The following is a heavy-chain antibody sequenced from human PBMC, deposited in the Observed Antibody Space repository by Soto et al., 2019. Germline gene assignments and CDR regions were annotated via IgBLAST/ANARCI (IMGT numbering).Heavy chain of an antibody. Sequence: QVQLVQSGAEVKKPGASVKVSCKASGYTFTSYDINWVRQATGQGLEWMGWMNPNSGNTGSAQKCQGRVTMTMDTSRSTDYMELSSLGSEDTAVYYFARTPSGVVVAPRSNWFDPWGQGTLVTVSS. J-gene: IGHJ5*02. V-gene: IGHV1-8*01. CDR2: MNPNSGNT. CDR3: ARTPSGVVVAPRSNWFDP. D-gene: IGHD2-15*01. CDR1: GYTFTSYD.